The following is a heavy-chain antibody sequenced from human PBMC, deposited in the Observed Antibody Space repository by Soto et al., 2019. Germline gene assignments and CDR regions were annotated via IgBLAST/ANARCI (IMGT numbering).Heavy chain of an antibody. CDR1: GMRFSNYD. CDR3: AARYGRWQPYCFDY. V-gene: IGHV3-23*01. D-gene: IGHD5-18*01. Sequence: EVQLLDSGGGSVQPGGSLRLSCVASGMRFSNYDMNWVRQAPGKGLEWVSCISDSGGRTYYADSVKGRCTISRDNSKNTLYLQLNGLRADDTAVYYCAARYGRWQPYCFDYWGRGTLVTVSP. CDR2: ISDSGGRT. J-gene: IGHJ4*02.